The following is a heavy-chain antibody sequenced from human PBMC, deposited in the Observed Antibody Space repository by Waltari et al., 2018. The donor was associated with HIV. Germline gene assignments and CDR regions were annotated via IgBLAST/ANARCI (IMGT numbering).Heavy chain of an antibody. D-gene: IGHD3-10*01. Sequence: QVQLVESGGGLVKPGGSLRLSCAASGFTFRDDYISWIRQAPGKGLEWVSYISSSGSTIYYADSVKGRFTISRDNAKNSLYLQMNSLRAEDTAVYYCARAYVGTYYYGSGKYYGMDVWGQGTTVTVSS. J-gene: IGHJ6*02. V-gene: IGHV3-11*01. CDR2: ISSSGSTI. CDR1: GFTFRDDY. CDR3: ARAYVGTYYYGSGKYYGMDV.